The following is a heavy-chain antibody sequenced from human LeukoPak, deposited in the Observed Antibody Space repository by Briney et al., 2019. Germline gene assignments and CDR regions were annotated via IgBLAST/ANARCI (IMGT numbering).Heavy chain of an antibody. CDR2: IIPILGIA. V-gene: IGHV1-69*04. Sequence: ASVKVSCKASGGTFSSYAISWVRQAPGQGLEWMGRIIPILGIANYAQKFQGRVTITADKSTSTAYMELSSLRSEDTAVYYCAREERGGRGYYGSGSYLISNYWGQGTLVTVSS. J-gene: IGHJ4*02. CDR3: AREERGGRGYYGSGSYLISNY. CDR1: GGTFSSYA. D-gene: IGHD3-10*01.